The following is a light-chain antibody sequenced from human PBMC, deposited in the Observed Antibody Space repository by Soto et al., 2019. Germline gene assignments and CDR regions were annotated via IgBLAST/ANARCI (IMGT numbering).Light chain of an antibody. V-gene: IGKV1-39*01. CDR3: QQSYSTPVT. CDR2: AAS. CDR1: QSISSY. J-gene: IGKJ5*01. Sequence: EIQMTQSPSSLSASVGDRVTITCRASQSISSYLNWYQQKQGKAPKXLIYAASSLQSGVPSRFSGSGSGTDLTITISSLQPEDCETYDCQQSYSTPVTFGQGTRLEIK.